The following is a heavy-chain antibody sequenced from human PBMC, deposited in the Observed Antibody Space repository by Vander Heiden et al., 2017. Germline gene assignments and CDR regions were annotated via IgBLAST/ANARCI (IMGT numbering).Heavy chain of an antibody. CDR1: GYPFTAYY. Sequence: EVQLVQSGAEVKKPGTTVIISCKDSGYPFTAYYIHRVQQAPGKGLEWMGLFEPEDGETMYTEKFQGRVTMSADTSRDTAYMELTSLGSEDTAIFYCTREIKTRVRGLTFDSWGQGTLVTVSS. CDR3: TREIKTRVRGLTFDS. D-gene: IGHD3-10*01. CDR2: FEPEDGET. V-gene: IGHV1-69-2*01. J-gene: IGHJ4*02.